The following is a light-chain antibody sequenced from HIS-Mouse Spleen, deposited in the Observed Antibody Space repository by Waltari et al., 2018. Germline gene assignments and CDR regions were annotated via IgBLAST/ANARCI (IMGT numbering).Light chain of an antibody. Sequence: SYELTQPPSVSVSPGQTARITCSGDALPKKYAYWYQQKSGQAPVLVIYEDSKRPSGNPERCSGSSSVTMATLTISGAQVEDEADYYCYSTDSSGNHRVFGGGTKLTVL. CDR3: YSTDSSGNHRV. V-gene: IGLV3-10*01. CDR1: ALPKKY. CDR2: EDS. J-gene: IGLJ2*01.